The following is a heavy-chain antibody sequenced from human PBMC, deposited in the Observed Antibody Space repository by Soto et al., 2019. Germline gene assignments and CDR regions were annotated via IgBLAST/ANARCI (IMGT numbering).Heavy chain of an antibody. CDR2: ISYDGSNK. CDR3: ARETIPTRGFDY. J-gene: IGHJ4*02. Sequence: GGSLRLSCAASGFTFSSYAMHWVRQAPGKGLEWVAVISYDGSNKYYADSVKGRFTISRDNSKNTPYLQMNSLRAEDTAVYYCARETIPTRGFDYWGQGTLVTVPS. D-gene: IGHD3-10*01. CDR1: GFTFSSYA. V-gene: IGHV3-30-3*01.